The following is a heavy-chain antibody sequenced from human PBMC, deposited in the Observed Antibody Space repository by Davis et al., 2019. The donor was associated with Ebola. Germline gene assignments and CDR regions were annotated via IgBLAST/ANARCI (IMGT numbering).Heavy chain of an antibody. CDR1: GFIVNNNY. Sequence: GGSLRLSCAASGFIVNNNYMTWVRQAPGRGLESVSIIYSGGSIYYADSVKGRFTISRDIFTNSLYLQMNSLRAEDTAVYYCARPGPGYDTTDYYSEPSYGMDVWGQGTTVTVSS. D-gene: IGHD3-22*01. CDR2: IYSGGSI. V-gene: IGHV3-66*04. CDR3: ARPGPGYDTTDYYSEPSYGMDV. J-gene: IGHJ6*02.